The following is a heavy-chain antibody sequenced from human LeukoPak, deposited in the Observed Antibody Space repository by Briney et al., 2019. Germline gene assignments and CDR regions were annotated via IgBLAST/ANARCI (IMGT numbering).Heavy chain of an antibody. D-gene: IGHD3-22*01. Sequence: SWIRQPAGKGLEWVGRIKSKTDGGTTDYAAPVKGRFTISRDDSKNTLYLQMNSLKTEDTAVYYCTTERDSSGCYWGQGTLVTVSS. J-gene: IGHJ4*02. CDR3: TTERDSSGCY. CDR2: IKSKTDGGTT. V-gene: IGHV3-15*01.